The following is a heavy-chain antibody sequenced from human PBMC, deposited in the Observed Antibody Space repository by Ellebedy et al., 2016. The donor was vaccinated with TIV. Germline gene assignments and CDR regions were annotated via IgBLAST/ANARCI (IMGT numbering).Heavy chain of an antibody. V-gene: IGHV1-46*01. D-gene: IGHD1-26*01. CDR3: ATEGGIVDGGSGVFDY. Sequence: AASVKVSCKASGYTFTSYYMHWVRQAPGQGLEWMGIINPSGGSTSYAQTFQGRVTMTRDTSTSTVYMELSSLRSEDTAVYYCATEGGIVDGGSGVFDYWGQGTLVTVSS. CDR1: GYTFTSYY. J-gene: IGHJ4*02. CDR2: INPSGGST.